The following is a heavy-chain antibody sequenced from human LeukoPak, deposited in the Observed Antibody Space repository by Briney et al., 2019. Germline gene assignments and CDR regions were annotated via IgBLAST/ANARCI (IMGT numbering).Heavy chain of an antibody. CDR3: AELGITMIGGV. V-gene: IGHV3-48*04. Sequence: GGSLRLSCAASGFTLSNYWMGRVRRAPGKGLEWVSYISSSGSTIYHADSVKGRFTISRDNAKNSLYLQMNSLRAEDTAVYYCAELGITMIGGVWGKGTTVTISS. CDR2: ISSSGSTI. J-gene: IGHJ6*04. CDR1: GFTLSNYW. D-gene: IGHD3-10*02.